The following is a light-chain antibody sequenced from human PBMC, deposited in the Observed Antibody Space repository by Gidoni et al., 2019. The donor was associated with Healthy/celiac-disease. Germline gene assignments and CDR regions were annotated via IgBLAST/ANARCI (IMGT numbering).Light chain of an antibody. J-gene: IGLJ1*01. V-gene: IGLV2-11*01. Sequence: QSALTQPRSVSGSPGQSVTISCTGTSRDVGGYNYVSWYQQHPGKAPKLMIYDVSKRPSGVPDRFSGSKSGNTASLTISGLQAEDEADYYCCSYAGSIYVFGTGTKVTVL. CDR1: SRDVGGYNY. CDR2: DVS. CDR3: CSYAGSIYV.